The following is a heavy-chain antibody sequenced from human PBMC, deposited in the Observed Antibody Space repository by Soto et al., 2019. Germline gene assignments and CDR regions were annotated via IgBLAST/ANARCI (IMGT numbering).Heavy chain of an antibody. V-gene: IGHV3-66*01. CDR2: IYSGGST. D-gene: IGHD2-15*01. CDR1: GFIVNSNY. J-gene: IGHJ4*02. Sequence: LRLSCAASGFIVNSNYMSWVRQAPGKGLEWVSVIYSGGSTYYADSVKGRFTISRDDSKNTLFLQMKSLRAEDTAVYYCASAKLLLPWLFDYWGQGTLVTVSS. CDR3: ASAKLLLPWLFDY.